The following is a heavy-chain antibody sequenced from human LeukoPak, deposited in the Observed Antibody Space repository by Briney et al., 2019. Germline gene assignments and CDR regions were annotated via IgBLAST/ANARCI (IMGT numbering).Heavy chain of an antibody. CDR1: GFTFSSYW. V-gene: IGHV3-7*01. CDR2: IKQDGSEK. Sequence: GGSPRLSCAASGFTFSSYWMSWVRQAPGKGLEWVANIKQDGSEKYYVDSVKGRFTISRDNAKNSLYLQMNSLRAEDTAVYYCARAATQQLAYYYYMDVWGKGTTVTVSS. J-gene: IGHJ6*03. CDR3: ARAATQQLAYYYYMDV. D-gene: IGHD6-13*01.